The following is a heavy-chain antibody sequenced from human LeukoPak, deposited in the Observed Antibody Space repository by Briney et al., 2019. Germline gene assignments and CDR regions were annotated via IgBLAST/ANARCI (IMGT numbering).Heavy chain of an antibody. D-gene: IGHD2-2*02. CDR3: ARGKPEIAPAAIRFDY. V-gene: IGHV4-61*01. CDR1: GGSISSGSYY. Sequence: SETLSLTCTVSGGSISSGSYYWSWIRQPPGKGLEWIGYIYYSGSTNYNPSLKSRVTISVDTSKNQFSLKLSSVTAADTAVYYCARGKPEIAPAAIRFDYWGQGTLVTVSS. CDR2: IYYSGST. J-gene: IGHJ4*02.